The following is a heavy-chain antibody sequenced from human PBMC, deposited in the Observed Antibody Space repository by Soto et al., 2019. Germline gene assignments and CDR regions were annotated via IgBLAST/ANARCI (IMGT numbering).Heavy chain of an antibody. CDR3: ASIVSRVAAAFDY. CDR2: IIPIFGTA. CDR1: GGTFSSYA. J-gene: IGHJ4*02. Sequence: SVKVSCKASGGTFSSYAISWVRQAPGQGLEWMGGIIPIFGTANYAQKFQGRVTITADKSTSTAYMELSSLRSEDTAVYYCASIVSRVAAAFDYWGQGTLVTVSS. D-gene: IGHD2-2*01. V-gene: IGHV1-69*06.